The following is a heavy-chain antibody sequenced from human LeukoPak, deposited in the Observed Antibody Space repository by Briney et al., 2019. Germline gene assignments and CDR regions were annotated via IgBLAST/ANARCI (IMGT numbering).Heavy chain of an antibody. CDR1: GGSISSYY. CDR2: IYTSGST. CDR3: ARDTAPYYYDSSGYSPYWYFDL. Sequence: SETLSLTCTVSGGSISSYYWSWIRQPAGKGLEWIGRIYTSGSTNYNPSLKSRVTMSVDTSKNQFSLKLSSVSAADTAVYYCARDTAPYYYDSSGYSPYWYFDLWGRGTLVTVSS. D-gene: IGHD3-22*01. V-gene: IGHV4-4*07. J-gene: IGHJ2*01.